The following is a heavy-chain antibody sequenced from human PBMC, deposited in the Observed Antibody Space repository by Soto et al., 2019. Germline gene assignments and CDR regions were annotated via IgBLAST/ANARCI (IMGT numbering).Heavy chain of an antibody. CDR3: ASQYYDFSSGALDF. J-gene: IGHJ4*02. V-gene: IGHV4-30-4*01. CDR2: IHDTATT. CDR1: GGSISSDDYY. D-gene: IGHD3-3*01. Sequence: QVQLQESGPGLVQPSQTLSLTCTVSGGSISSDDYYWTWVRQPPGKGLKWIGNIHDTATTSYNPSLKRRLILSVDTSSNQFSLRLKSVTATDTAVYFCASQYYDFSSGALDFWGQGILVPVSS.